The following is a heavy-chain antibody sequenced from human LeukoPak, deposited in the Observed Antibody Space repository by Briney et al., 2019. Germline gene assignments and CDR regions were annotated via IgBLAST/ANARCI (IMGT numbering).Heavy chain of an antibody. Sequence: PGGSLRLSCAASGFTFSSYAMSWVRQAPGKGLEWVSVISGSGDSTYYADSVKGRFTISRDNSKNTLYLQMNSLRAEDTAVYYCAKDLHSIAAQWFDYWGQGTLVTVSS. CDR1: GFTFSSYA. CDR3: AKDLHSIAAQWFDY. J-gene: IGHJ4*02. V-gene: IGHV3-23*01. CDR2: ISGSGDST. D-gene: IGHD6-6*01.